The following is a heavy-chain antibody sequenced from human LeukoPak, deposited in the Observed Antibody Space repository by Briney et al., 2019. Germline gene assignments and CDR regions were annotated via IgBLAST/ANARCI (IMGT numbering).Heavy chain of an antibody. CDR2: INPNSGGT. V-gene: IGHV1-2*04. J-gene: IGHJ6*02. Sequence: ASVKVSCKASGYTFISYAIHWVRQAPGQGLEWMGWINPNSGGTNYAQKFQGWVTMTRDTSISTAYMELSRLRSDDTAVYYCARASIYDFWSVYLGPYYGMDVWGQGTTVTVSS. D-gene: IGHD3-3*01. CDR3: ARASIYDFWSVYLGPYYGMDV. CDR1: GYTFISYA.